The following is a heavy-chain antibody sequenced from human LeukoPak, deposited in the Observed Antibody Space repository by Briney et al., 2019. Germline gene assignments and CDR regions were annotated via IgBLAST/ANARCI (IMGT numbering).Heavy chain of an antibody. CDR1: GYLFTGYY. CDR2: INPNSGGT. Sequence: ASVKVSCKASGYLFTGYYMHWVRQAPGQGLEYMGWINPNSGGTKNAQNFQGRVTMTRDTSISTAYMGLSRLRSDDTAVYYCARATYYDYVWGSCRYSYFDYWGQGTLVTVSS. J-gene: IGHJ4*02. V-gene: IGHV1-2*02. CDR3: ARATYYDYVWGSCRYSYFDY. D-gene: IGHD3-16*02.